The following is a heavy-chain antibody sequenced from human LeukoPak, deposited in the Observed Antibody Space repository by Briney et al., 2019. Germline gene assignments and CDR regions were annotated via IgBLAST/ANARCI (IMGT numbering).Heavy chain of an antibody. CDR2: IDVGNGNT. CDR3: AREGGGTDAFNI. D-gene: IGHD3-16*01. Sequence: ASVKVSCKASGYTFSSYAMHWVRQAPGQRLEWMGWIDVGNGNTKYSQKFQGRVTITRDTSVSTAYMELSGLRSEDTGVFYCAREGGGTDAFNIWGQGTMVTVSS. CDR1: GYTFSSYA. V-gene: IGHV1-3*01. J-gene: IGHJ3*02.